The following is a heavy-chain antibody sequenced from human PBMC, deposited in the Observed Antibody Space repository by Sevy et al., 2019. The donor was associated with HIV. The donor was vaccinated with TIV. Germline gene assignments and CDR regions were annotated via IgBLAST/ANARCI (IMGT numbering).Heavy chain of an antibody. Sequence: GGSLRLSCAASGFTFSSYGMHWVRQAPGKGLEWVAVISYDGSNKYYADSVKGRFTITRDNSKNTLYLQMNSLRAEDTAVYYCAKSIRDYYYGIDVWGQGTTVTVSS. CDR2: ISYDGSNK. CDR3: AKSIRDYYYGIDV. D-gene: IGHD3-9*01. J-gene: IGHJ6*02. V-gene: IGHV3-30*18. CDR1: GFTFSSYG.